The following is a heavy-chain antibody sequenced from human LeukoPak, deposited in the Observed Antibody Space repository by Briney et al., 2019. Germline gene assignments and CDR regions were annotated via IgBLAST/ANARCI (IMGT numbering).Heavy chain of an antibody. CDR2: ITSSGSYI. CDR1: AFTFSNYN. J-gene: IGHJ1*01. V-gene: IGHV3-21*01. Sequence: GGSLRLSCAASAFTFSNYNMNWVRQAPGKGLEWVSSITSSGSYIYYADSVKGRFTISRDNAKNSLYLQLKSLRAEDTAVYYCARVSPGYSSSWYGIEYFQHWGQGTLVTVSS. D-gene: IGHD6-13*01. CDR3: ARVSPGYSSSWYGIEYFQH.